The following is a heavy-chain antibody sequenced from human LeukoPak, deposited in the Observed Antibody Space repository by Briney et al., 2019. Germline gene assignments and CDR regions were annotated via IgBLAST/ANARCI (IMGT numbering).Heavy chain of an antibody. CDR1: GGSISSSSYY. D-gene: IGHD6-19*01. CDR3: ARQMAVAVAGKYYFDY. Sequence: PSETLSLTCTVSGGSISSSSYYWGWIRQPPGKGLEWIGSIYYSGSTYYNPSLKSRVTISVDTSKNQFSLKLSSVTAADTAVYYCARQMAVAVAGKYYFDYWGQGTLVTVSS. CDR2: IYYSGST. J-gene: IGHJ4*02. V-gene: IGHV4-39*01.